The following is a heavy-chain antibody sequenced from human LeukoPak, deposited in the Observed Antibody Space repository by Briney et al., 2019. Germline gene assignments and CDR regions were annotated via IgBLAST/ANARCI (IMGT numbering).Heavy chain of an antibody. J-gene: IGHJ5*02. CDR2: INHSGST. CDR3: ARDTGPADWFDP. V-gene: IGHV4-34*01. CDR1: GGSFSGYY. D-gene: IGHD1-14*01. Sequence: KPSETLSLTCAVYGGSFSGYYWSWIRQPPGKGLEWIGEINHSGSTNYNPSLKSRVTISVDTSKNQFSLKLSSVTAADTAVYYCARDTGPADWFDPWGQGTLVTVSS.